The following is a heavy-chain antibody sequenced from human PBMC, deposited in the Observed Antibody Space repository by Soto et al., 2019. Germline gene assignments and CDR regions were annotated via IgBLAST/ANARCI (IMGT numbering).Heavy chain of an antibody. CDR1: GFTFSSYG. CDR3: ARNDGSGSYPSYYYYYYGMDV. V-gene: IGHV3-30*03. J-gene: IGHJ6*02. CDR2: ISYDGSHK. D-gene: IGHD3-10*01. Sequence: QVQLVESGGGVVQPGRSLRLSCAASGFTFSSYGMHWVRQAPGKGLEWVAVISYDGSHKYYADSVKGRFTISRDKAKHTLYMQMNSLRAEDTAVYYCARNDGSGSYPSYYYYYYGMDVWGQGTTVTVSS.